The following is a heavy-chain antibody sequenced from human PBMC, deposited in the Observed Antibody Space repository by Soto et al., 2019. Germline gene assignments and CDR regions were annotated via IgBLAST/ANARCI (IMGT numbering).Heavy chain of an antibody. CDR1: GGSFRNNF. Sequence: QVHLQQWGARLLKPSETLSLTCAVYGGSFRNNFWSWIRQTPGKGLEWIGEINHSGSTKYNPSLKRRVTRSKDMSRNQFSLRMSSVTAADTALYYCVRGPAGSGWSYGYWGQGTLVTVSS. D-gene: IGHD6-19*01. CDR2: INHSGST. J-gene: IGHJ4*02. CDR3: VRGPAGSGWSYGY. V-gene: IGHV4-34*01.